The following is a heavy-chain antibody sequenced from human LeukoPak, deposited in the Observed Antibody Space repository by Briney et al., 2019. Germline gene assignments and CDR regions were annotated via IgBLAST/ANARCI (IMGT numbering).Heavy chain of an antibody. D-gene: IGHD2-15*01. V-gene: IGHV4-61*02. Sequence: SETLSLTCTVSGGSISSGSYYWSWIRQPAGKGLEWIGRIYTSGSTNYNPSLKSRVTISVDTSKNQFSLKLSSVTAADTAVYYCARRKGYCSGGSRFPRRYSYGPFDYWGQGTLVTVSS. CDR2: IYTSGST. CDR1: GGSISSGSYY. J-gene: IGHJ4*02. CDR3: ARRKGYCSGGSRFPRRYSYGPFDY.